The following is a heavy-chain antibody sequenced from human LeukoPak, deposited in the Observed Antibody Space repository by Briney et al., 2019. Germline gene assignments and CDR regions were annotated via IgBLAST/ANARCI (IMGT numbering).Heavy chain of an antibody. CDR3: AKAAGYSSGWYDY. CDR1: GFTFDDYA. V-gene: IGHV3-9*01. CDR2: ISWNSDRI. J-gene: IGHJ4*02. D-gene: IGHD6-19*01. Sequence: PGGSLRLSCAASGFTFDDYAMPWVRHAPGQGLEWVSGISWNSDRIDYADSVKGRFTISRDNAKKSLYLQMNSLRVEDTAFYYCAKAAGYSSGWYDYWGQGTLVTVSS.